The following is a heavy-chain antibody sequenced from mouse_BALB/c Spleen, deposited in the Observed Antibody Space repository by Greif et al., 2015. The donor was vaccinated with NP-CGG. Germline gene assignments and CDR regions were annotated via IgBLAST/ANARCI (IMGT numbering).Heavy chain of an antibody. CDR2: INPSTGYT. CDR3: ARGYAMDY. Sequence: VQLQQSGAELAEPGASVKMSCKASGYTFTSYWMHWVKQRPGQGLEWIGYINPSTGYTEYNQKFKDKATLTADKSSSTAYMQLSSLTSEDSAVYYCARGYAMDYWGQGTSVTVSS. CDR1: GYTFTSYW. J-gene: IGHJ4*01. V-gene: IGHV1-7*01.